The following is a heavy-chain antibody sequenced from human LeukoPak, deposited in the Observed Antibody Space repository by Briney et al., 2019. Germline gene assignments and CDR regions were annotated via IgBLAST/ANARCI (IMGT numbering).Heavy chain of an antibody. CDR3: ARGQWLAFDY. D-gene: IGHD6-19*01. Sequence: GGSLRLSCAASGFTFSSYEMNWVRQAPGKGLEWASYISSSGSSIYYADSVKGRFTISRDNAKNSLYLQMNGLRAEDTAVYYCARGQWLAFDYWGQGTLVTVSS. CDR1: GFTFSSYE. CDR2: ISSSGSSI. J-gene: IGHJ4*02. V-gene: IGHV3-48*03.